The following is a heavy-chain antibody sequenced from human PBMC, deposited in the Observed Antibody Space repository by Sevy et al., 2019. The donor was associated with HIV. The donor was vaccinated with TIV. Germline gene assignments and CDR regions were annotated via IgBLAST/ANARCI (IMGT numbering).Heavy chain of an antibody. CDR1: GFTLSYYG. Sequence: GGSLRLSCAASGFTLSYYGMHWVRQAPGKGMEWVTFIKDDGSKRFYADSVKGRFTVSRDNSKNTMSLQMNSLRAEDTAVYYCTSVLFDYWGQGALVTVSS. D-gene: IGHD3-10*01. CDR3: TSVLFDY. CDR2: IKDDGSKR. J-gene: IGHJ4*02. V-gene: IGHV3-30*02.